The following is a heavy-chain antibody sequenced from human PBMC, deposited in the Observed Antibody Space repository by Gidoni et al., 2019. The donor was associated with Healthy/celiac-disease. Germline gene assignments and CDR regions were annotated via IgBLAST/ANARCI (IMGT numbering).Heavy chain of an antibody. J-gene: IGHJ6*02. Sequence: HVQLTQWGAGLMKPSESLSLTRPVYCRYVSGYYRSWIRQPPGKGLEWIREINDSGSTKYNPALKSRVTISVDKTKNKFSLKLSSVTAADTAVYYCSRGDDDIDYYNGMDVWGQGTTVTVSS. CDR3: SRGDDDIDYYNGMDV. V-gene: IGHV4-34*01. CDR1: CRYVSGYY. CDR2: INDSGST. D-gene: IGHD3-9*01.